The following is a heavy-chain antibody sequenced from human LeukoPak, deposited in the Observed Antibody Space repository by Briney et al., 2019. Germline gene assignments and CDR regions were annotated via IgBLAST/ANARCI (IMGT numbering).Heavy chain of an antibody. CDR2: INPNSGGT. J-gene: IGHJ4*02. CDR3: ARVPSGSYRVFDY. CDR1: GYTFTGYY. V-gene: IGHV1-2*06. D-gene: IGHD1-26*01. Sequence: ASVKVSCKDSGYTFTGYYMHWVRQAPGQGLEWMGRINPNSGGTNYAQKFQGRVTITRDTPISTAYMELSRLRSDDTAVYYCARVPSGSYRVFDYWGQGTLVTVPS.